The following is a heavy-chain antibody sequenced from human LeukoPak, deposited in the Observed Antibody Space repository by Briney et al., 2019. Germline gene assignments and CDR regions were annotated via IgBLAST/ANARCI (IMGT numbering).Heavy chain of an antibody. CDR3: ARDPFYYDAAGSDDY. Sequence: GGSLRLSCAASEFTFNSYSFNWIRQPPGGGLEWVSSISSGSTYIYYSDSAQGRFTVSRDNAKNSLFLQMNNLRAEDTAVYYCARDPFYYDAAGSDDYWGQGTLVTVSS. D-gene: IGHD3-22*01. CDR1: EFTFNSYS. V-gene: IGHV3-21*01. CDR2: ISSGSTYI. J-gene: IGHJ4*02.